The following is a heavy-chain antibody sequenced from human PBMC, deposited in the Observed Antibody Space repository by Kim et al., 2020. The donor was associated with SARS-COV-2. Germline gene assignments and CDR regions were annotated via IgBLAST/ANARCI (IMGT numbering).Heavy chain of an antibody. CDR1: GFTFSSYA. V-gene: IGHV3-23*01. CDR3: AKALNPHGSGSYYSWGVTRPLYYYYYDGMDV. Sequence: GGSLRLSCAASGFTFSSYAMSWVRQAPGKGLEWVSAISVSGGSTYYADSVKGRFTISRDNSKNTLYLQMNSLRAEDTAVYYCAKALNPHGSGSYYSWGVTRPLYYYYYDGMDVWGQGTTVTVSS. D-gene: IGHD3-10*01. CDR2: ISVSGGST. J-gene: IGHJ6*02.